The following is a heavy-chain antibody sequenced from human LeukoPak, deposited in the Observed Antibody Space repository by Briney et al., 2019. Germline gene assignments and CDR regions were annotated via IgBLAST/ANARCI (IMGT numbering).Heavy chain of an antibody. J-gene: IGHJ3*02. D-gene: IGHD2-21*01. CDR1: GFTFSSYG. CDR2: IRYDGSNK. Sequence: GGSLRLSCAASGFTFSSYGMHWVRQAPGKGLKWVAFIRYDGSNKYYADSVKGRFTISRDNSKNTLYLQMNSLRAEDTAVYYCANLLAYCGGDCRSDAFDIWGQGTMVTVSS. V-gene: IGHV3-30*02. CDR3: ANLLAYCGGDCRSDAFDI.